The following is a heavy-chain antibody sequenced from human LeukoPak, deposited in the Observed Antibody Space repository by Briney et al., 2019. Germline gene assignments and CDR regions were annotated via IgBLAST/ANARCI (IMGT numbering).Heavy chain of an antibody. Sequence: ASVKVSCKASGGTFSSYAISWVRQAPGQGLEWMGGIIPIFGTANYAQKFQGSVTITADKSTSTAYMELSSLRSEDTAVYYCARPNTIPYYYYYYYMDVWGKGTTVTVSS. CDR3: ARPNTIPYYYYYYYMDV. V-gene: IGHV1-69*06. CDR2: IIPIFGTA. CDR1: GGTFSSYA. J-gene: IGHJ6*03. D-gene: IGHD3-3*01.